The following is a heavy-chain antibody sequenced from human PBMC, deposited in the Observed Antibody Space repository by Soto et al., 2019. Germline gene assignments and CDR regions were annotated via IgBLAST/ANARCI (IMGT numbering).Heavy chain of an antibody. CDR3: ATGRLRWLDNGNFDY. CDR1: GFTLSNFA. D-gene: IGHD4-17*01. J-gene: IGHJ4*02. V-gene: IGHV3-23*04. CDR2: VSGAGITT. Sequence: EVQLEESGGDLVKPGGSLRLSCAASGFTLSNFAMSWVRQAPGKGLEWVSVVSGAGITTKYAASVKGRFTVSRDNSKNTLALQMGSLRAEDTGIYYCATGRLRWLDNGNFDYWGQGTLVTVSS.